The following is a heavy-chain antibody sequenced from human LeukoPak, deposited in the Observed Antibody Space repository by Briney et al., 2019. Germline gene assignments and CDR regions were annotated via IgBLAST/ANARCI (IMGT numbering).Heavy chain of an antibody. CDR1: GFTFSSYA. D-gene: IGHD3-9*01. J-gene: IGHJ3*02. Sequence: PGGSLRLSCAASGFTFSSYAMSWVRQPPGKGLEWIGSIYYSGSTYYNPSLKSRVTISVDTSKNQFSLKLSSVTAADTAVYYCARRDPTGAFDIWGQGTMVTVSS. CDR3: ARRDPTGAFDI. V-gene: IGHV4-39*01. CDR2: IYYSGST.